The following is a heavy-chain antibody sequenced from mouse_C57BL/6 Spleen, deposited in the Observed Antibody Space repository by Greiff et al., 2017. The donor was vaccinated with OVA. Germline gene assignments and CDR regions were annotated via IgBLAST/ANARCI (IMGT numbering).Heavy chain of an antibody. CDR3: AREVGRGYFDY. D-gene: IGHD4-1*01. Sequence: VQLQESGPELVKPGASVKISCKASGYAFSSSWMNWVKQRPGKGLEWIGRIYPGDGDTNYNGKFKGKATLTADKSSSTAYMQLSSLTSEDSAVYFCAREVGRGYFDYWGQGTTLTVSS. J-gene: IGHJ2*01. V-gene: IGHV1-82*01. CDR2: IYPGDGDT. CDR1: GYAFSSSW.